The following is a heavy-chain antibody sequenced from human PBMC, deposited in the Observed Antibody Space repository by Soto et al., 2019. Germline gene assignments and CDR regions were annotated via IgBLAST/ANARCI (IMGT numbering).Heavy chain of an antibody. Sequence: QVQLVESGGGVVQPGRSLRLSCAASGFTFSNFGMHWVRQAPGKGLEWVASISYDGNIKSSADSVKGRFTISRNNPKNTLYLQMTRLRSEDTAVYYCAKCWGTVTAAVDDYWGQGTLGTV. J-gene: IGHJ4*02. CDR2: ISYDGNIK. V-gene: IGHV3-30*18. CDR3: AKCWGTVTAAVDDY. CDR1: GFTFSNFG. D-gene: IGHD6-13*01.